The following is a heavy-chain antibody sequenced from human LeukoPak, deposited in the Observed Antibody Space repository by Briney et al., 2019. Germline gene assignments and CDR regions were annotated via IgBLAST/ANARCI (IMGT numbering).Heavy chain of an antibody. CDR3: ARAKGSSPFVDY. V-gene: IGHV3-33*08. CDR2: IWYDGSNK. J-gene: IGHJ4*02. CDR1: GFTFSSYA. D-gene: IGHD6-13*01. Sequence: GGSLGLSCAASGFTFSSYAMHWVRQAPGKGLEWVAVIWYDGSNKYYADSVKGRFTISRDNSKNTLYLQMNSLRAEDTAVYYCARAKGSSPFVDYWGQGTLVTVSS.